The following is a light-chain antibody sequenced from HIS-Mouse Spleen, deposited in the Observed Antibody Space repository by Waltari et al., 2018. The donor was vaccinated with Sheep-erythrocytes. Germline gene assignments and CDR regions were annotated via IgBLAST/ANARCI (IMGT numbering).Light chain of an antibody. CDR3: MQALQTPRT. CDR1: QSLLHSNGYNY. Sequence: DIVMTQSPLSLPVTPREPASISCRSSQSLLHSNGYNYLDWYLQKPGQSPQLLIYLGSNRASGVPDRFSCSGSGTDFTLKISRVEAEDVGVYYCMQALQTPRTFGQGTKVEIK. V-gene: IGKV2-28*01. J-gene: IGKJ1*01. CDR2: LGS.